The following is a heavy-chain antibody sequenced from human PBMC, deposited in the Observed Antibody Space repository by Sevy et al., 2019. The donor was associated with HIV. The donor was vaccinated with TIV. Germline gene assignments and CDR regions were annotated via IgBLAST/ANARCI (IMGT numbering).Heavy chain of an antibody. CDR1: GGSISSGGYS. J-gene: IGHJ4*02. CDR2: IYHSGST. V-gene: IGHV4-30-2*01. D-gene: IGHD3-10*01. CDR3: ARGGASEPYYYGSGSYTHHFDY. Sequence: SETLSLTCAVSGGSISSGGYSWSWIRQPPGKGLEWIGYIYHSGSTYYNPSLKSGVTISVDRSKNQFSLKLSSLTAAETAVYYCARGGASEPYYYGSGSYTHHFDYWGQGTLVTVSS.